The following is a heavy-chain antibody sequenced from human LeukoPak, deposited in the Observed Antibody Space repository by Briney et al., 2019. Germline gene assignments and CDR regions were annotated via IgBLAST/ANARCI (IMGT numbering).Heavy chain of an antibody. J-gene: IGHJ6*03. CDR3: ARVVTGYYYMDV. V-gene: IGHV3-23*01. D-gene: IGHD3-10*01. CDR2: ISGSGGST. Sequence: GGSLRLSCAASGFTFSTYAMSWVRQAPGKGLEWVSAISGSGGSTYYADSVKGRFTISRDNSKNTLYLQMNSLRAEDTAVYYCARVVTGYYYMDVWGKGTTVTVSS. CDR1: GFTFSTYA.